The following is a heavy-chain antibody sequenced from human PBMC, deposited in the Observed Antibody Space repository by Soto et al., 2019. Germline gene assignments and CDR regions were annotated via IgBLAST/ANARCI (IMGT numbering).Heavy chain of an antibody. CDR1: GFSLNTRDVG. CDR3: AHGRGGVASF. V-gene: IGHV2-5*02. D-gene: IGHD3-16*01. Sequence: QITLNESGPALVKPTQTLTLTCTFSGFSLNTRDVGVGWIRQPPGKALEWLGVVYWDDDKTYSPSLKSRLTIAKDTPNNQAVLRMTKMDPVDTATYCCAHGRGGVASFWGQGTLVTVSS. J-gene: IGHJ4*02. CDR2: VYWDDDK.